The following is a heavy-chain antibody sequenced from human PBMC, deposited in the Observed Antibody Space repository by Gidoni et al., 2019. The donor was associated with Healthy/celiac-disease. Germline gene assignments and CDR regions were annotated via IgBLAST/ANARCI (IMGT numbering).Heavy chain of an antibody. CDR2: ISYDGSNK. CDR3: ARASVGGMDV. V-gene: IGHV3-30-3*01. J-gene: IGHJ6*02. Sequence: QVQLVESGGGVVQPGMSLRLSCAAAGFTFSSSARHWVRQAPGKGLEWVAVISYDGSNKYYADSVKGRFTISRDNSKNTLYLQMNSLRAEDTAVYYCARASVGGMDVWGQGTTVTVSS. CDR1: GFTFSSSA. D-gene: IGHD3-10*01.